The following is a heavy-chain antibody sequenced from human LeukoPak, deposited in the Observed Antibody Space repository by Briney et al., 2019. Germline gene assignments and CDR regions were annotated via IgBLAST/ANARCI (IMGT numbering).Heavy chain of an antibody. CDR1: AFTFSSNT. CDR3: ARDNVEAMMVNDY. D-gene: IGHD3-22*01. V-gene: IGHV3-21*01. CDR2: IEGSGNYI. J-gene: IGHJ4*02. Sequence: GGSLRLSCAAYAFTFSSNTMNWIRQAPGKGLEWLSSIEGSGNYIYYANSVKGRFIISRDNAKNSLYLQLNSLRAEDTAVYYCARDNVEAMMVNDYWGQGTLVTVPS.